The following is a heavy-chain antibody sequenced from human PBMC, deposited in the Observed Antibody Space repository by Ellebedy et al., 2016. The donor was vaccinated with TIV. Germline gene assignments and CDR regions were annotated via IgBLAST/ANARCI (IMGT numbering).Heavy chain of an antibody. D-gene: IGHD6-19*01. J-gene: IGHJ6*04. CDR1: GFTVSSNY. Sequence: GESLKISCAASGFTVSSNYMSWVRRAPGQGLGWVSVIYGGGNTDYAEHVEGRFTISRDKSKNTVYLQMNSLRAEDTAVYYCARARGWYGSDGMDVWGEGTTVTVSS. V-gene: IGHV3-53*01. CDR3: ARARGWYGSDGMDV. CDR2: IYGGGNT.